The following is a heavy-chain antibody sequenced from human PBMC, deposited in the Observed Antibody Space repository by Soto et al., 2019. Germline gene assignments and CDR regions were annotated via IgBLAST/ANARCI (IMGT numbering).Heavy chain of an antibody. CDR1: GFSFSSYD. V-gene: IGHV3-23*01. Sequence: PWWCMRLSSAASGFSFSSYDMNWVRQAQGKGLEWVSAISGSGDSTYYADSVKGQFTVSRDNSKNTMYLQMNSLRAEDTAVYYCAKFMVGGVGHNYYGMEVWGQGSTVMVSS. CDR3: AKFMVGGVGHNYYGMEV. D-gene: IGHD3-10*01. J-gene: IGHJ6*02. CDR2: ISGSGDST.